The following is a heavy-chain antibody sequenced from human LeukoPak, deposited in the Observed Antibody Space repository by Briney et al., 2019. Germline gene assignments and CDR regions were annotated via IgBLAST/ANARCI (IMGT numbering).Heavy chain of an antibody. J-gene: IGHJ4*02. Sequence: GASVKVSCKAPGYTFTAYYIHWVRQAPGQGLEWMGWINPNRGGINYAQKFQGRVTMTTDTSINTAYMELNRLGSDDTAVYYCAKLAIMIFGEAFDYWGQGTLVAVSS. CDR3: AKLAIMIFGEAFDY. V-gene: IGHV1-2*02. D-gene: IGHD3/OR15-3a*01. CDR1: GYTFTAYY. CDR2: INPNRGGI.